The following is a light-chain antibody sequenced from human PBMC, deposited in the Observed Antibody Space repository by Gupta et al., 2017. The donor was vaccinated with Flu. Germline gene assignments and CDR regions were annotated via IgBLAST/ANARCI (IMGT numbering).Light chain of an antibody. V-gene: IGLV5-45*02. Sequence: QAVVTQPSSLSASPGTSASLTCTFASGINVTTKRIYWFQQKPGSPPHYLLRYKSDSDKQHGSGVPSRFSGFKDVSTNAGILLISGLQSEDEADYYCLTWHNNTYIFGPGTELSVL. CDR2: YKSDSDK. CDR3: LTWHNNTYI. J-gene: IGLJ1*01. CDR1: SGINVTTKR.